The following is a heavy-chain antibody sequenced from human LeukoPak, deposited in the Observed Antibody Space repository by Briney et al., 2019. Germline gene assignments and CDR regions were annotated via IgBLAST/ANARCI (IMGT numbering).Heavy chain of an antibody. CDR2: IREDGSEG. D-gene: IGHD6-13*01. Sequence: GSLRLSCSASGFTFSIYWMSWVRQAPGKGLEWVANIREDGSEGYYVDSVKGRFTISRDNTKNSLYLQMNTLRVEDTAMYYCARDGAAGAAVAGTGYWGQGTLVTVSS. V-gene: IGHV3-7*01. J-gene: IGHJ4*02. CDR1: GFTFSIYW. CDR3: ARDGAAGAAVAGTGY.